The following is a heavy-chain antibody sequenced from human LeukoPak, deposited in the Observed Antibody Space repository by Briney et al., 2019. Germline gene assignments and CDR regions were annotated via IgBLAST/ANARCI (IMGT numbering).Heavy chain of an antibody. D-gene: IGHD3-10*01. Sequence: ASVKVSCKASGYTFTSYYMHWVRQAPGQGLEWMGIINPSGGSTSYAQKFQGRVTMTRDTSISTAYMELSRLRSDDTAVYYCARDSVGYYGSGSGSYFDYWGQGTLVTVSS. V-gene: IGHV1-46*01. J-gene: IGHJ4*02. CDR2: INPSGGST. CDR3: ARDSVGYYGSGSGSYFDY. CDR1: GYTFTSYY.